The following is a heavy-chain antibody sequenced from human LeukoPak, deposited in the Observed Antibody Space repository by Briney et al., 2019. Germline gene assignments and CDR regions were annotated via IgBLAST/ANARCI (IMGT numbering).Heavy chain of an antibody. J-gene: IGHJ5*02. V-gene: IGHV4-34*01. CDR1: GGSFSGYY. CDR2: INHSGST. CDR3: ARAESLLDP. Sequence: SETLSLTCAVYGGSFSGYYWSWIRQPPGKGLEWIGEINHSGSTNYNPPLKSRVTISVDTSKNQFSLKLSSVTAADTAVYYCARAESLLDPWGQGTLVTVSS.